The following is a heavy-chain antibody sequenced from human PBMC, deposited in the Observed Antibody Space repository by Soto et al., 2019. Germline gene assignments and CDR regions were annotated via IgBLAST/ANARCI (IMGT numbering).Heavy chain of an antibody. CDR1: GFTFSPYG. V-gene: IGHV3-30*18. CDR2: ISYDGSTK. J-gene: IGHJ6*02. CDR3: ANDLGGSYPERYYYYGMDI. Sequence: QVQLVESGGGVVQPGRSLRLSCAASGFTFSPYGMHWVRQAPGKGLEWVAVISYDGSTKYYADSVKGRFTISRDNSNTTLYLQMNSLRADDTAVYYYANDLGGSYPERYYYYGMDIWGQGTTVTVSS. D-gene: IGHD1-26*01.